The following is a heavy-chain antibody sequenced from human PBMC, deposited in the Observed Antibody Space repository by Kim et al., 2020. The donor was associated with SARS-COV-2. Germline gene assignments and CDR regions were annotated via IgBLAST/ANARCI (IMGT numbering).Heavy chain of an antibody. J-gene: IGHJ6*02. CDR3: AREYGGYSYHRFGGGMDV. Sequence: GGSLRLSCAASGFTFSSYSMNWVRQAPGKGLEWVSSISSSSSYIYYADSVKGRFTISRDNAKNSLYLQMNSLRAEDTAVYYCAREYGGYSYHRFGGGMDVWGQGTTVTVSS. CDR1: GFTFSSYS. D-gene: IGHD5-18*01. V-gene: IGHV3-21*01. CDR2: ISSSSSYI.